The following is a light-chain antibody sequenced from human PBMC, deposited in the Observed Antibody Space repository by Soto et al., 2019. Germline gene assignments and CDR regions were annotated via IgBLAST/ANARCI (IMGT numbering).Light chain of an antibody. J-gene: IGKJ3*01. CDR1: QSFSSSY. CDR3: QQYGSSPFT. CDR2: GAS. V-gene: IGKV3-20*01. Sequence: EIVLTQSPGTLSLSPGERATLSYRASQSFSSSYLAWYQQKPGQAPRLLIYGASSRATGIPDRFSGSGSGTDFTLTISRLEPEDFAVYNCQQYGSSPFTFGPGTKVDIK.